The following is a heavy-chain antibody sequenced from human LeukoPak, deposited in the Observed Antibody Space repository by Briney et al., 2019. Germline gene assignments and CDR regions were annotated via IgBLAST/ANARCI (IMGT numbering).Heavy chain of an antibody. CDR2: IYYSGST. Sequence: PSETLSLTCTVSGGSISSSSYYWGWIRQPPGEGLEWIGTIYYSGSTYYNPSLKSRVTISVDTSRNQFSLKLTSVTAAETALYYCARIERITIFGAAKHNWIDPWGQGTLVTVSS. CDR3: ARIERITIFGAAKHNWIDP. D-gene: IGHD3-3*01. J-gene: IGHJ5*02. CDR1: GGSISSSSYY. V-gene: IGHV4-39*01.